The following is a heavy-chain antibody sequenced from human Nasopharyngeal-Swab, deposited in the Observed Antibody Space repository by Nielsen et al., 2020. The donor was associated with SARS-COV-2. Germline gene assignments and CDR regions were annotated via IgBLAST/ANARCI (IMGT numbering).Heavy chain of an antibody. CDR3: ARGWIQLWTSYFDY. CDR2: IFFSAST. J-gene: IGHJ4*02. D-gene: IGHD5-18*01. V-gene: IGHV4-31*02. Sequence: WIRQPPGKGLEWIGYIFFSASTYYNPSLKSRVTISVDTSKNQFSLKLSSVTAADTAVYYCARGWIQLWTSYFDYWGQGTLVTVSS.